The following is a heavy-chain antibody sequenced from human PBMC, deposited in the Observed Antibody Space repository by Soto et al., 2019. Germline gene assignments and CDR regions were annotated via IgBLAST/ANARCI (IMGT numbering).Heavy chain of an antibody. D-gene: IGHD2-15*01. CDR3: ASLRVAAYNWFDP. V-gene: IGHV4-4*02. CDR2: IYHSGST. Sequence: SETLSVTCAVSGGSISSSNWWSWVRQPPGKGLEWIGEIYHSGSTNYNPSLKSRVTISVDKSKNQFSLKLSSVTAADTAVYYCASLRVAAYNWFDPWGQGTLVTVSS. CDR1: GGSISSSNW. J-gene: IGHJ5*02.